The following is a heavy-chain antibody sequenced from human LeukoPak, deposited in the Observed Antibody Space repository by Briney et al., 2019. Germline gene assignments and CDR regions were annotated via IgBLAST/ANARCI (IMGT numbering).Heavy chain of an antibody. CDR3: ASRDPCSGGSCYGLGY. CDR1: GFTFSGQA. D-gene: IGHD2-15*01. Sequence: PGGSLRLSCAASGFTFSGQAMNWVRQAPGKGLEWVSYVTGVGGNTYYADSVKGRFTISRDNSKNTLYLQMNSLRAEDTAVYYCASRDPCSGGSCYGLGYWGQGTLVTVSS. V-gene: IGHV3-23*01. J-gene: IGHJ4*02. CDR2: VTGVGGNT.